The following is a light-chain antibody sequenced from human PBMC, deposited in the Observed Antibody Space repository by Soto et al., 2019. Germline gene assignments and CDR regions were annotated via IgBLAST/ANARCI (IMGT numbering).Light chain of an antibody. CDR2: DAS. Sequence: EIVLTQSPATLSLSHGERATLSCRASQSINRHLAWYRQKPGQAPRLLIYDASNRATGIPARFSGSGSGTDFTLTISSLEPEDFGVYYCQQRSNWPPVTWGGGTKVEIK. V-gene: IGKV3-11*01. J-gene: IGKJ4*01. CDR1: QSINRH. CDR3: QQRSNWPPVT.